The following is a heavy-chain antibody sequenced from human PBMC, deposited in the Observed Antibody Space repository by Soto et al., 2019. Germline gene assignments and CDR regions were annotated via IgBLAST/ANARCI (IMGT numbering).Heavy chain of an antibody. V-gene: IGHV1-69*13. D-gene: IGHD5-12*01. Sequence: SVKVSCKASGGTFSSYAISWVRQAPGQGLEWMGGIIPIFGTANYAQKFQGRVTITADESTSTAYMELSSLRSEDTAVYYCASPIETIVATKNPTKTYYSYGMDVWGQGTTVTVSS. CDR3: ASPIETIVATKNPTKTYYSYGMDV. CDR1: GGTFSSYA. J-gene: IGHJ6*02. CDR2: IIPIFGTA.